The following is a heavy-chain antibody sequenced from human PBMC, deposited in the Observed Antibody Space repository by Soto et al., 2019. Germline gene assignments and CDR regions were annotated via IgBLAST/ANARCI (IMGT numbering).Heavy chain of an antibody. CDR1: GGSFSGYY. CDR2: INHSGST. Sequence: SETLSLTCAVYGGSFSGYYWSWIRQPPGKGLEWIGEINHSGSTNYNPSLKSRVTISVDTSKNQFSLKLSSVTAADTAVYYCARDSHHRAARRFDYWGQGTLVPVSS. CDR3: ARDSHHRAARRFDY. D-gene: IGHD6-6*01. V-gene: IGHV4-34*01. J-gene: IGHJ4*02.